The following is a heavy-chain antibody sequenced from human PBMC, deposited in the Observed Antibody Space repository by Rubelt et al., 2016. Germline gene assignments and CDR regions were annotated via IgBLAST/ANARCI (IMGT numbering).Heavy chain of an antibody. Sequence: GAVIWYDGSNKYYGDSVKGRFSISRDNSKNTLYLQMNSLRAEDTAVYYCTRLQGIAARYYYYGMDVWGQGTTVTVSS. J-gene: IGHJ6*02. CDR3: TRLQGIAARYYYYGMDV. V-gene: IGHV3-33*01. CDR2: IWYDGSNK. D-gene: IGHD6-6*01.